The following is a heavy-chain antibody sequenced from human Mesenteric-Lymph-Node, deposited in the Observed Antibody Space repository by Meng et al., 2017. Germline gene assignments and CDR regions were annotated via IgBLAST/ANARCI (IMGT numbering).Heavy chain of an antibody. CDR1: GGSISSGDSY. V-gene: IGHV4-30-4*01. CDR2: VGQSGDI. J-gene: IGHJ4*02. D-gene: IGHD5-24*01. CDR3: AGDEAGPRMAY. Sequence: QVQLRGSGPGLVKPSQTLSLTCSVSGGSISSGDSYWSWIRQPPGKGLEWIGEVGQSGDIFYNPSLKSRVTISVDTSKNQFSLMLSSLTAADTALYYCAGDEAGPRMAYWGQGTLVTVSS.